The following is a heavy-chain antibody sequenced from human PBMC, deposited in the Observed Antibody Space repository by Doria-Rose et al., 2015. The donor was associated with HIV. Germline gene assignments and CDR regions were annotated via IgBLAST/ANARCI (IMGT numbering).Heavy chain of an antibody. Sequence: QVQLVQSGPVLVKPTETLTLTCTVSGVSLSSPGMGVGCIRQPPGKALEWLANIFSDDERSYKTSLKSRLTISRGTSKSQVVLTVTDMDPVDTATYYCARIKSSRWYHKYYFDFWGQGTLVIVSA. D-gene: IGHD6-13*01. CDR1: GVSLSSPGMG. V-gene: IGHV2-26*01. CDR3: ARIKSSRWYHKYYFDF. J-gene: IGHJ4*02. CDR2: IFSDDER.